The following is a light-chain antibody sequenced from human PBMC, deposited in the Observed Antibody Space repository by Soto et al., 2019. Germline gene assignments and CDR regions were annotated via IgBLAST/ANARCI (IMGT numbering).Light chain of an antibody. Sequence: DIKMTQSPSTLSASVGDRVTITCRASQSISSWLAWYQQKPGKAPKLLIYKASSLESGVPSRFSGSGSGTEFTLTISSLQPDHFATYYCQQYNSYSPWTFGQGTKVEIK. J-gene: IGKJ1*01. CDR2: KAS. V-gene: IGKV1-5*03. CDR3: QQYNSYSPWT. CDR1: QSISSW.